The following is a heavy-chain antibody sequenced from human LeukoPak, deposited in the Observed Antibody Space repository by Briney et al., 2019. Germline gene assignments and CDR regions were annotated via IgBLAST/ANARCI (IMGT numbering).Heavy chain of an antibody. J-gene: IGHJ4*02. V-gene: IGHV3-7*01. Sequence: GGSLRLSCTASGFTFSNYWMSWVRQSPGKGLEWVAIIKPDGSNRYSVDSEKGRFTVSRDNAKNSLYLQLSSLSAEDTAVYYCARGGHRQKEFWGEGTLVTASS. CDR3: ARGGHRQKEF. CDR2: IKPDGSNR. CDR1: GFTFSNYW. D-gene: IGHD3-10*01.